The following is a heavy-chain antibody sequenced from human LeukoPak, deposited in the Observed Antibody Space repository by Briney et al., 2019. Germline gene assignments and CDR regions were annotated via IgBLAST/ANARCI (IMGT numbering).Heavy chain of an antibody. D-gene: IGHD3-10*01. CDR3: ARAFVELGEDY. J-gene: IGHJ4*02. CDR1: GFTFSSYW. V-gene: IGHV3-48*04. Sequence: PGGSLRLSCAASGFTFSSYWMNWVRQAPGKGLEWVSYISSSGSTIYYADSVKGRFTISRDNAKNSLYLQMNSLRAEDTAVYYCARAFVELGEDYWGQGTLVTVSS. CDR2: ISSSGSTI.